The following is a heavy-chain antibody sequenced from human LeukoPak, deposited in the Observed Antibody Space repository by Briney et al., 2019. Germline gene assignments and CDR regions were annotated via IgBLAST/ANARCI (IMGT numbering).Heavy chain of an antibody. CDR1: GFTFSRYW. J-gene: IGHJ4*02. D-gene: IGHD6-13*01. V-gene: IGHV3-7*01. Sequence: GGSLRLSCAASGFTFSRYWTSWVRQAPGKGLEWVANIKQDGSEEFYVDSVKGRFTISRDNAKNSLYLQMNSLRAEDTAVYYCATTGNIAHNYWGQGTLVTVSS. CDR2: IKQDGSEE. CDR3: ATTGNIAHNY.